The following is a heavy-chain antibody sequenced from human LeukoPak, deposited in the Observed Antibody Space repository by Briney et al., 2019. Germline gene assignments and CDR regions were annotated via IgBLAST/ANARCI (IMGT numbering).Heavy chain of an antibody. CDR2: IFYSGST. V-gene: IGHV4-39*07. J-gene: IGHJ4*02. D-gene: IGHD3-10*01. CDR1: AGSIIRNDSY. Sequence: SETLSLTCTVSAGSIIRNDSYWAWVRQPPGKGLEWVASIFYSGSTFYNPSLHSRVSISIDKSKNQFSLNLNSVTAADTAVYYCAREGDPTGSYYNYWGQGILVTVSS. CDR3: AREGDPTGSYYNY.